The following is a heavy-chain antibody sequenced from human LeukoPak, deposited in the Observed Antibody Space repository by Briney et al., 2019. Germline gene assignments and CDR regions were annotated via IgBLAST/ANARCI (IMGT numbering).Heavy chain of an antibody. V-gene: IGHV4-34*01. CDR3: ARGRRAFDG. Sequence: PSETLSLTCAVYGGSFSGFYWSWVRQPPGKGLEWIGEINHSGSTNYNPSLKSRVSMSVDTSKNQFSLKLSSVTAADTAVFYCARGRRAFDGWGQGTLVTVSS. J-gene: IGHJ3*01. CDR1: GGSFSGFY. D-gene: IGHD1-14*01. CDR2: INHSGST.